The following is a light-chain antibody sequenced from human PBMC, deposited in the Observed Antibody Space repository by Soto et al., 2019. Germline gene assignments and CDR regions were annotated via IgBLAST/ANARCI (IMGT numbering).Light chain of an antibody. Sequence: QSALTQPASVSGSPGQSITISCTETSSDIGGYNYVSWYQQHPGKAPKLMIFEVGNRPSGVSNRFSGSKSGNTASLTISGLQAEDEADYYCSSYTTTTTPVVFGGGTKLTVL. V-gene: IGLV2-14*01. CDR2: EVG. CDR1: SSDIGGYNY. J-gene: IGLJ2*01. CDR3: SSYTTTTTPVV.